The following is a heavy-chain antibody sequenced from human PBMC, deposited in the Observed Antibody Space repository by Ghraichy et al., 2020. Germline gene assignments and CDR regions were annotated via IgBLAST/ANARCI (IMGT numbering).Heavy chain of an antibody. CDR3: GKFPYGGQWLLYPMGDS. J-gene: IGHJ4*02. CDR1: GYSFTNFW. V-gene: IGHV5-51*01. CDR2: VFPGDSDT. D-gene: IGHD2-2*02. Sequence: GESLNISCKASGYSFTNFWVGWVRQMPGKGLEWMGMVFPGDSDTRYSPSFRGQVTISADQSISTAYLQWSSLRASDTAMYYCGKFPYGGQWLLYPMGDSWGQGTLVTVSS.